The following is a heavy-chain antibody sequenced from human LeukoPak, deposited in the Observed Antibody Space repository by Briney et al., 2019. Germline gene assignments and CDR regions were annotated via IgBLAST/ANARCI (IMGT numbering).Heavy chain of an antibody. CDR1: GFTVSSNY. J-gene: IGHJ4*02. Sequence: GGSLRLSCAASGFTVSSNYMRWVRQAPGKGLEWVSVLYSGGSTYYADSVKGRFTISRDNSKNTLYLQMNSLRVDDTAVYYCARASIAAGGYYFDYWGQGTLVTVSS. V-gene: IGHV3-53*01. CDR3: ARASIAAGGYYFDY. CDR2: LYSGGST. D-gene: IGHD6-6*01.